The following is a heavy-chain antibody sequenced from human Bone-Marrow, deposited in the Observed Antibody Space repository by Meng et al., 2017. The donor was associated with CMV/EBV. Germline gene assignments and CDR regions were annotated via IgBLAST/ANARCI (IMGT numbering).Heavy chain of an antibody. D-gene: IGHD2-21*02. CDR1: GFTFSSYS. CDR2: ISSSSSTI. Sequence: GGSLRLSCAASGFTFSSYSMNWVRQAPGKGLEWVSYISSSSSTIYYADSVKGRFTISRDNAKNSLYLQMNSLRAEDTAVYYCARVKLLGNYGMDVWGQGTTVTVSS. CDR3: ARVKLLGNYGMDV. J-gene: IGHJ6*02. V-gene: IGHV3-48*04.